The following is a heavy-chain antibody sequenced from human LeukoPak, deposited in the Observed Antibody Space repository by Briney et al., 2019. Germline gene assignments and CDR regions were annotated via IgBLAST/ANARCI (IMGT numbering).Heavy chain of an antibody. CDR1: GGSISSFY. D-gene: IGHD1-26*01. V-gene: IGHV4-59*13. CDR2: MYYGGSP. J-gene: IGHJ5*02. Sequence: SETLSLTCTVSGGSISSFYWSWIRQPPGKGLGWIGYMYYGGSPNYNPSLKSRVITSLDTSKNQFSLKLNSVTTADTAVYYCVTGRYSYGWYDHWGQGILVTVSS. CDR3: VTGRYSYGWYDH.